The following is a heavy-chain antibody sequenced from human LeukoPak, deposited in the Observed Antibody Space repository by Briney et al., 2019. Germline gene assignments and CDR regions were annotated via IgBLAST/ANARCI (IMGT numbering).Heavy chain of an antibody. V-gene: IGHV4-31*11. CDR1: GGSISSGGYY. CDR3: ARSIAVAGRQARYFDY. D-gene: IGHD6-19*01. CDR2: IYYSGST. J-gene: IGHJ4*02. Sequence: PSQTLSLTCAVSGGSISSGGYYWSWIRQHPGKGLEWIGYIYYSGSTYYNPSLKSRVTISVDTSKNQFSLKLSSVTAADTAVYYCARSIAVAGRQARYFDYWGQGTLVTVSS.